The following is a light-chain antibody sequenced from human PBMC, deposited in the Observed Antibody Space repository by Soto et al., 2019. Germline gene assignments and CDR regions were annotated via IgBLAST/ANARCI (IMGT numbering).Light chain of an antibody. J-gene: IGLJ3*02. V-gene: IGLV1-44*01. Sequence: QSVLTQPPSASGTPGQRVTISCSGSSSNIGSHVVNWYQQVPGTAPKLLTYTNNQRPSGVPDRFSDSKSGTSASLAISGLQSEDEADYYCAAWDGSLQSWVFGGGTKLTVL. CDR2: TNN. CDR3: AAWDGSLQSWV. CDR1: SSNIGSHV.